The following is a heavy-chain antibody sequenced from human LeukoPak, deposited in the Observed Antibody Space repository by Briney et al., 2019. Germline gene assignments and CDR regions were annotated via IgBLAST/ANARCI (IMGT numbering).Heavy chain of an antibody. CDR1: GFSFSSYA. D-gene: IGHD1-14*01. V-gene: IGHV3-23*01. Sequence: PGGSPRLSCAASGFSFSSYAMSWVRQAPGKGLDWVSLITADAGRTYYADSVKGRFTISRDNSKNTLYLQMSSLRVEDTAFYYCAKGKVNHDGAFDVWGQGTMVTVSS. J-gene: IGHJ3*01. CDR3: AKGKVNHDGAFDV. CDR2: ITADAGRT.